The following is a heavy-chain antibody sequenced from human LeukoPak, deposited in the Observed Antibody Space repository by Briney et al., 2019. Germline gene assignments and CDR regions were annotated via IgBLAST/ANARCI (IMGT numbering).Heavy chain of an antibody. CDR3: ARDPPSFQY. CDR1: GFTFSSYA. J-gene: IGHJ1*01. Sequence: GGSLRLSCAASGFTFSSYAMSWVRQAPGKGLEWVSGISGSGDNTYYADSVKGRFTISRDNAKNSLYLQMNSLRAEDTAVYYCARDPPSFQYWGQGTLVTVSA. CDR2: ISGSGDNT. V-gene: IGHV3-23*01.